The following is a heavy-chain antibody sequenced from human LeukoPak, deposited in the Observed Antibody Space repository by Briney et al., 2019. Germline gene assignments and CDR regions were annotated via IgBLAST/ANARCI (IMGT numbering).Heavy chain of an antibody. D-gene: IGHD5-12*01. CDR3: ARVVDSGYDFPGWFDP. J-gene: IGHJ5*02. CDR2: ISAYNGNT. CDR1: GYTFTSYG. V-gene: IGHV1-18*01. Sequence: RALVKVSCKASGYTFTSYGISWVRQAPGQGLEWMGWISAYNGNTNYAQKLQGRVTMTTDTSTSTAYMELRSLRSDDTAVYYCARVVDSGYDFPGWFDPWGQGTLVTVSS.